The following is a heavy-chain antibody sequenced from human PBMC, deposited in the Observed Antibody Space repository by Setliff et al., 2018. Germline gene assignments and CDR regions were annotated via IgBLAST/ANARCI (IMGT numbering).Heavy chain of an antibody. CDR3: ARINFYVSSGYYYAPDY. D-gene: IGHD3-22*01. V-gene: IGHV1-18*01. J-gene: IGHJ4*02. CDR1: GYTFTNYG. Sequence: GASVKVSCKSSGYTFTNYGITWVRQAPGQGLEWMGWINNYNFNTQYAQKFLGRVTVTTDTSTGTAYMELGSLTSDDTAIYYCARINFYVSSGYYYAPDYWGPGTLVTVSS. CDR2: INNYNFNT.